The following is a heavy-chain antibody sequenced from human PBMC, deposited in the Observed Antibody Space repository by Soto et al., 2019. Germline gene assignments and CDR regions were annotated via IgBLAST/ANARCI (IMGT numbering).Heavy chain of an antibody. CDR1: GFTFSSYA. D-gene: IGHD6-13*01. V-gene: IGHV3-64D*08. CDR2: ISSNGGST. J-gene: IGHJ6*02. CDR3: IAAAAPPSHYYYYGMDV. Sequence: GGSLRLSCSASGFTFSSYAMHWVRQAPGKGLEYVSAISSNGGSTYYADSVKGRFTISRDNSKNTLYLQMSSLRAEDTAVYYCIAAAAPPSHYYYYGMDVWGQGTTVTVSS.